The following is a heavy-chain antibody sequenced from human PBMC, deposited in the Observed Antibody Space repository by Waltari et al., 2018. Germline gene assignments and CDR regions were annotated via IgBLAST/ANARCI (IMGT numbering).Heavy chain of an antibody. Sequence: QLQMQESGPGLVRPSETLSLTCAVSGSSITTITYFWGWIRQPPGKGLEWIASFSYNGNTYYNPSLKSRVTISGDTSKNQFSLVLTSVTAADTAVYYCARGLGAIYWGHGTLVTVSS. J-gene: IGHJ4*01. CDR1: GSSITTITYF. D-gene: IGHD2-21*01. CDR3: ARGLGAIY. V-gene: IGHV4-39*07. CDR2: FSYNGNT.